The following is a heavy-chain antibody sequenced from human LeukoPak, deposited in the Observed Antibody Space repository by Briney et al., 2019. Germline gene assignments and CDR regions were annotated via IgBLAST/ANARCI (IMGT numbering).Heavy chain of an antibody. CDR3: TRGEPRDGYNW. CDR1: GFTLGDYA. Sequence: SLTLSRTASGFTLGDYAMSWVRQAPAKGREGVGFIRRKAYGGTTEYAASVKGRFTISRDDSKSIDYQHMNSLKTEDIAVYYCTRGEPRDGYNWWGQGTLVTVSS. V-gene: IGHV3-49*04. D-gene: IGHD5-24*01. J-gene: IGHJ4*02. CDR2: IRRKAYGGTT.